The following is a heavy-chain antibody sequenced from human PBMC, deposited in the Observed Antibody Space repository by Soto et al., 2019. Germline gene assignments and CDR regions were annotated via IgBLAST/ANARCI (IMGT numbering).Heavy chain of an antibody. Sequence: GGSLRLFCAASGFTFSSYWMSWVRQAPGKGLEWVANIKQDGSEKYYVDSVKGRFTISRDNAKNSVYLQMNSLRAEDTAVYYCASRPLQGHYFDYWGQGTLVTVSS. V-gene: IGHV3-7*01. CDR2: IKQDGSEK. CDR1: GFTFSSYW. J-gene: IGHJ4*02. CDR3: ASRPLQGHYFDY.